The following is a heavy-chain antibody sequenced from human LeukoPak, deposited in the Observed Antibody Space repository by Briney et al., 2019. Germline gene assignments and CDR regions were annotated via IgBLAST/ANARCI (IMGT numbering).Heavy chain of an antibody. Sequence: SQTLSLTCAISGDSVSSNSAAWDWIRQSPSSGLEWLGRTYYRSKWYNDYAVSVKSRITINPDTSKNQFSLQLNSVTPEDTAVYYCARDAQSYYYDSSGYYHNAGFDYWGQGTLVTVSS. CDR3: ARDAQSYYYDSSGYYHNAGFDY. D-gene: IGHD3-22*01. J-gene: IGHJ4*02. CDR1: GDSVSSNSAA. CDR2: TYYRSKWYN. V-gene: IGHV6-1*01.